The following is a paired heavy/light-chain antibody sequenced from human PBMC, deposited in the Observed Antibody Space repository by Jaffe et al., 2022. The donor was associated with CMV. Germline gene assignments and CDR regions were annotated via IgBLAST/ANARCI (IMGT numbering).Heavy chain of an antibody. D-gene: IGHD3-22*01. CDR2: IRSKAFGGTT. CDR1: GFTFGDYA. J-gene: IGHJ4*02. Sequence: EVQLVESGGGVVQPGRSLRLSCTASGFTFGDYAMSWVRQAPGKGLEWVSFIRSKAFGGTTEYAASVKGRFTISRDDSKSIAYLQMNSLKTEDTAVYWCTRGPHYYDSHGYPQAIYWGQGTLVTVSS. V-gene: IGHV3-49*04. CDR3: TRGPHYYDSHGYPQAIY.
Light chain of an antibody. V-gene: IGKV1-27*01. CDR1: QGISNY. CDR3: QKYNSAPLT. Sequence: DIQMTQSPSSLSASVGDRVTITCRASQGISNYLAWYQQKPGKVPNLLIYAASTLQSGVPSRFSGSGSGTDFTLTISSLQAEDVAAYYCQKYNSAPLTFGGGTKVEIK. J-gene: IGKJ4*01. CDR2: AAS.